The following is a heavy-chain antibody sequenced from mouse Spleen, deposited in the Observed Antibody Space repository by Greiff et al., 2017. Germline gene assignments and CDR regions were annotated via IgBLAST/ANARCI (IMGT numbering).Heavy chain of an antibody. CDR2: IHPNSGST. Sequence: QVQLKQPGAELVKPGASVKLSCKASGYTFTSYWMHWVKQRPGQGLEWIGMIHPNSGSTNYNEKFKSKATLTVDKSSSTAYMQLSSLTSEDSAVYYCARYASYYDGSSYAMDYWGQGTSVTVSS. V-gene: IGHV1-64*01. J-gene: IGHJ4*01. CDR1: GYTFTSYW. CDR3: ARYASYYDGSSYAMDY. D-gene: IGHD1-1*01.